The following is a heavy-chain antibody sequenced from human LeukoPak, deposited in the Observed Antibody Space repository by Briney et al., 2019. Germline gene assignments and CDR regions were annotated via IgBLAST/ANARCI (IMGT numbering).Heavy chain of an antibody. CDR2: ISVYSGDT. CDR1: GYTFINYG. J-gene: IGHJ5*02. CDR3: ARESASWSDFDP. V-gene: IGHV1-18*01. D-gene: IGHD3-10*01. Sequence: ASVKVSCKASGYTFINYGITWVRQAPGQGLEGMGWISVYSGDTKYAQKVQGRVTMTTDTSTNIAYMQLRNLTSDDTAVYYCARESASWSDFDPWGQGTLVTVTS.